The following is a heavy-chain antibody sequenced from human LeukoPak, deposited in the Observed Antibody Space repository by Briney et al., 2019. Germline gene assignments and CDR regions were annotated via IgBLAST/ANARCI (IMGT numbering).Heavy chain of an antibody. J-gene: IGHJ4*02. V-gene: IGHV5-51*01. CDR2: IYPGGSET. D-gene: IGHD5-24*01. CDR1: GYSFSSYW. Sequence: GESLKISCQGLGYSFSSYWNAWVRQRPGKGLEWMGIIYPGGSETRYYPSFQGQVTISADSSNSTAYLQWSSLRASDTAMYYCARASRDGYNQNFDHWGQGTLVTVSS. CDR3: ARASRDGYNQNFDH.